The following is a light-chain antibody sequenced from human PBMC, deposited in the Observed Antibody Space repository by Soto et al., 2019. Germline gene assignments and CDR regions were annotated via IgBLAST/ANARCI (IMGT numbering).Light chain of an antibody. CDR2: EVS. J-gene: IGLJ1*01. CDR3: SSYTSISTYV. CDR1: SSDVGGYNY. V-gene: IGLV2-14*01. Sequence: QSALTQPASVSGSPGQSITISCTGTSSDVGGYNYVSWYQQHPGKAPKLMIYEVSNRPSGVSNRFSGSKSGNTASLTISGLQPEDEADYYCSSYTSISTYVFGTGTKLTVL.